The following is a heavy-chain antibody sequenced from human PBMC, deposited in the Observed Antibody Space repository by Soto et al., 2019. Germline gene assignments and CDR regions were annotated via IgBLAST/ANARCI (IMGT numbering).Heavy chain of an antibody. Sequence: SETLSLTCTVSGGSISSYYWSWIRQPPGKGLEWIGSMYYTGTTYYNPSLKSRVTISVDTSKNQFTLKLISVTAADTAVYYCAVVDSTGNWFDPWGEGALVTVSS. D-gene: IGHD6-25*01. CDR2: MYYTGTT. J-gene: IGHJ5*02. CDR1: GGSISSYY. CDR3: AVVDSTGNWFDP. V-gene: IGHV4-59*04.